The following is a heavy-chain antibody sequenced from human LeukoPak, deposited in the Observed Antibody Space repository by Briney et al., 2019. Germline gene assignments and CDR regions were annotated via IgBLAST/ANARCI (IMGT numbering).Heavy chain of an antibody. CDR3: VRDQGYCTSASCRGDAFDV. Sequence: GGSLRLSCAASGFTFSTHWMSWVRQAPGKGLEWVAKIKEDGSEKYYVDSVKGRFTISRDNAKNSLYLQMHSLRDEDTAVYYCVRDQGYCTSASCRGDAFDVWGQGSMVSVSS. CDR2: IKEDGSEK. V-gene: IGHV3-7*01. D-gene: IGHD2-2*01. J-gene: IGHJ3*01. CDR1: GFTFSTHW.